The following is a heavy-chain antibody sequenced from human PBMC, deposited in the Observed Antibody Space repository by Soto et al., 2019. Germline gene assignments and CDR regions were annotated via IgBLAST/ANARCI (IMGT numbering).Heavy chain of an antibody. CDR1: AGSISSGDYY. J-gene: IGHJ2*01. Sequence: SETLSLTCTVSAGSISSGDYYWSWIRQHPGKGLEWIGSIYYRGSTYYNPSLKSRVTISVDTSKNQFSLKLSSVTAADTAVYFCARTYYYYSGAYYWHFYLWGRGTLVTVSA. CDR2: IYYRGST. CDR3: ARTYYYYSGAYYWHFYL. V-gene: IGHV4-39*01. D-gene: IGHD3-22*01.